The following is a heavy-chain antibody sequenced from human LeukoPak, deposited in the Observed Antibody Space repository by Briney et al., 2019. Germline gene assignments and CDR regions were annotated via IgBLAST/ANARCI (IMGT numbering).Heavy chain of an antibody. V-gene: IGHV3-48*03. CDR1: GFTFSSYE. Sequence: GGSLRLSCAASGFTFSSYEMNWVRQAPGKGLEWVSYISSSGSTIYYADSVKGRFTISRDNAKNSLYLQMNSLRAEDTAAYYCARDSSGSGSPLFDPWGQGTLVTVSS. CDR2: ISSSGSTI. J-gene: IGHJ5*02. CDR3: ARDSSGSGSPLFDP. D-gene: IGHD3-10*01.